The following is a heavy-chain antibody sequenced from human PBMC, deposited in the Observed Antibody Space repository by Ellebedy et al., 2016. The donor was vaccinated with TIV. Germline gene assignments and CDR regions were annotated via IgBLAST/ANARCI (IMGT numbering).Heavy chain of an antibody. D-gene: IGHD3-10*01. CDR2: ISYDGSNK. CDR3: ARDLNSITMVRGEPLTDGMDV. Sequence: GESLKISCAASGFTFGSYGMHWVRQAPGKGLEWVAVISYDGSNKYYADSVKGRFTISRDNSKNTLYLQMNSLRAEDTAVYYCARDLNSITMVRGEPLTDGMDVWGQGTTVTVSS. J-gene: IGHJ6*02. V-gene: IGHV3-30*03. CDR1: GFTFGSYG.